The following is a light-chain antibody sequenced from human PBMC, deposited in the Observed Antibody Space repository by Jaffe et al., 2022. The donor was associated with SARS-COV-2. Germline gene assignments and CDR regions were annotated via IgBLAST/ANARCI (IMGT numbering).Light chain of an antibody. CDR2: EVS. Sequence: DVVMTQTPLYLPVTPGQPASISCKSSQSLLFGDGRTYLYWFLQKPGQPPQLLIYEVSNRFSGVPDRFSGSGSGTDFTLTVSRVEAEDVGVYYCMQSIQFPLTFGPGTTVEIK. V-gene: IGKV2D-29*01. J-gene: IGKJ3*01. CDR3: MQSIQFPLT. CDR1: QSLLFGDGRTY.